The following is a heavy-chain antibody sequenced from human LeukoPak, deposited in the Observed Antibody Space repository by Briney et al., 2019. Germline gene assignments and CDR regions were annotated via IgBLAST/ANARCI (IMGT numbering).Heavy chain of an antibody. J-gene: IGHJ4*02. D-gene: IGHD3-10*01. CDR1: GYTLTELS. CDR3: ATGIDGSGSPPGY. CDR2: FDPEDGET. V-gene: IGHV1-24*01. Sequence: GASVKVPCKVSGYTLTELSMHWVRQAPGQGHERVGGFDPEDGETIYAQKFQGRVTITEDTSTDTAYMELSSLRSEDTAVYYCATGIDGSGSPPGYWGQGTLVTVSS.